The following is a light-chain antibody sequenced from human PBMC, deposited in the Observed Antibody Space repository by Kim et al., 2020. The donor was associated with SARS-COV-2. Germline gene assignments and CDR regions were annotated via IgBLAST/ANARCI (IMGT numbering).Light chain of an antibody. J-gene: IGLJ3*02. CDR3: QTWDTGIRV. CDR1: SGHSNYA. CDR2: LNSDGSH. Sequence: QLVLTQSPSASASLGASVKLTCTLSSGHSNYAIAWHQQQPEKGPRFLMNLNSDGSHTKGDGIPDRFSGSSSGAERYLTISSLQSEDEADYYCQTWDTGIRVFGGGTQLTVL. V-gene: IGLV4-69*01.